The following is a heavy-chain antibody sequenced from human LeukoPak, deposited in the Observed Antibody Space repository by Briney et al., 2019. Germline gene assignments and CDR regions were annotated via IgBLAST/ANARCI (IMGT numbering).Heavy chain of an antibody. CDR3: ARDEKKIVGATDY. CDR1: GFTFSSHG. Sequence: AGGSLRLSCTASGFTFSSHGMNWVRQAPGKGLEWATYISSSGSTIYYADSVKGRFTISRGNAKNSLYLQMNSLRAEDTALYYCARDEKKIVGATDYWGQGTLVTVSP. D-gene: IGHD1-26*01. V-gene: IGHV3-48*03. CDR2: ISSSGSTI. J-gene: IGHJ4*02.